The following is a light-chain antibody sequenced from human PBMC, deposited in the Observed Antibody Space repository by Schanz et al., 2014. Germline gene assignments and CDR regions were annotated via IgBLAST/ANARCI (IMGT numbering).Light chain of an antibody. V-gene: IGLV2-14*01. CDR3: ASYTSTSIVV. J-gene: IGLJ2*01. CDR2: EGS. CDR1: SSDVGGYNY. Sequence: QSVLTQPASVSGSPGQSITISCTGTSSDVGGYNYVSWYQQYPGKAPKLMIYEGSKRPSGVSNRFSGSKSGNTASLTISGLQAEDEADFYCASYTSTSIVVFGGGTKLTVL.